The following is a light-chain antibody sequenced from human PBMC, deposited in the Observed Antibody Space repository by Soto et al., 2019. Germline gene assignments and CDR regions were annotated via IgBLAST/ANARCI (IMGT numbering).Light chain of an antibody. Sequence: QSVLTQPPSVSAAPGQKVTISCSGSSANIGSNFVSWYQQLPGTAPKLVIYDSDRRPSEIPDRFSGSKSGTSATLDITGLQTGDEADYYCGAWDDSLSVVLFGGGTKVTVL. J-gene: IGLJ2*01. CDR2: DSD. V-gene: IGLV1-51*01. CDR3: GAWDDSLSVVL. CDR1: SANIGSNF.